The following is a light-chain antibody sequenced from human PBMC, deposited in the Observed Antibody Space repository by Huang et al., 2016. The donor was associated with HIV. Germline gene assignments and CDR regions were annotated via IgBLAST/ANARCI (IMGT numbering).Light chain of an antibody. Sequence: EIQMTQSPSSLSASVGDTVTITCRASQHLDIYLHWYQQRPGKAPKLLIYAASSLQTGVPSRFSGSGSGTDFTLSIDSLQPEDFATYSCLQSYSMCRTFRQGTKLDFK. CDR1: QHLDIY. V-gene: IGKV1-39*01. J-gene: IGKJ2*01. CDR2: AAS. CDR3: LQSYSMCRT.